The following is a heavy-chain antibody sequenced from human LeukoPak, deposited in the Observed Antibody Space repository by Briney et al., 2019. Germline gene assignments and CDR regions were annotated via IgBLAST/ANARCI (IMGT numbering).Heavy chain of an antibody. CDR1: GGSISSSSYY. CDR3: ARQYYDILTGYYRACCFDP. D-gene: IGHD3-9*01. Sequence: SETLSLTCTVSGGSISSSSYYWGWIRQPPGKGLDWIGSIYYSGSTYYNPSLKSRVTISVDTSKNQFSLQLSSVTAADTAVYYCARQYYDILTGYYRACCFDPWGQGTLVTVSS. J-gene: IGHJ5*02. CDR2: IYYSGST. V-gene: IGHV4-39*01.